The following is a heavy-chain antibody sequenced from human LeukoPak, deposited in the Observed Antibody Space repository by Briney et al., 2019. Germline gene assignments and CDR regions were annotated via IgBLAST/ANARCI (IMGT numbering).Heavy chain of an antibody. CDR3: ARWGYYDILTGYSPWYFDY. CDR1: GYSISSDYY. J-gene: IGHJ4*02. Sequence: SETLSLTCAVSGYSISSDYYWGWIRQPPGKGLEWIGSIYHSGSTYYNPSLKSRVTISVDTSKNQFSLKLSSVTAADTAVYYCARWGYYDILTGYSPWYFDYWGQGTLVTVSS. V-gene: IGHV4-38-2*01. CDR2: IYHSGST. D-gene: IGHD3-9*01.